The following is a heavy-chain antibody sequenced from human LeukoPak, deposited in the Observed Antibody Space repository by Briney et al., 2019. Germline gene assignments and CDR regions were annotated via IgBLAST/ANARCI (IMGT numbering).Heavy chain of an antibody. CDR2: IYPGDSDT. CDR1: GYTFTSYW. V-gene: IGHV5-51*01. D-gene: IGHD2-2*03. J-gene: IGHJ4*02. Sequence: GESLKISCKGSGYTFTSYWIGWVRQMPGKGLEWMGIIYPGDSDTRYSPSFQGQVSISVDKSISTAYLQWNSLKASDSAMFYCARRVGYCTTTSCAAFDYWGQGTLVTVSS. CDR3: ARRVGYCTTTSCAAFDY.